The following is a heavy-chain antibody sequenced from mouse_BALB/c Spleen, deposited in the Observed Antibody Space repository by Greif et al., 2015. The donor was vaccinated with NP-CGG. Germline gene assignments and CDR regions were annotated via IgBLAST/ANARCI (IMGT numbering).Heavy chain of an antibody. V-gene: IGHV1-82*01. CDR1: GYAFSSSW. J-gene: IGHJ1*01. D-gene: IGHD2-14*01. CDR3: ARWRYDVNWYFDV. CDR2: IYPGDGDT. Sequence: QVQLQQSGPELVKPGASVKISCKASGYAFSSSWMNWVRQRPGQGLEWIGRIYPGDGDTNYNGKFKGKATLTADKSSSTAYMQLSSLTSVDSAVYFCARWRYDVNWYFDVWGAGTTVTVSS.